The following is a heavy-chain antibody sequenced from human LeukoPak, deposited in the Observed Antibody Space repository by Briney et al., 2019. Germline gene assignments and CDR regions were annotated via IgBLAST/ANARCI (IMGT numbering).Heavy chain of an antibody. CDR1: GGTFSSYA. Sequence: ASVKVSCKASGGTFSSYAISWVRQAPGQGLEWMGGIIPIFGTANYAQKFQGRVTITTDESTSTAYMALSSLRSEDTAVYYCASGGPFGVGGFDYWGQGTLVTVSS. CDR2: IIPIFGTA. V-gene: IGHV1-69*05. D-gene: IGHD3-3*01. J-gene: IGHJ4*02. CDR3: ASGGPFGVGGFDY.